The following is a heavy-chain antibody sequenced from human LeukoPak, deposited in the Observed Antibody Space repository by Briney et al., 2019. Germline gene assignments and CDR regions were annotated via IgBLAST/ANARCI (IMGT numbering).Heavy chain of an antibody. CDR2: ISAYNGNT. J-gene: IGHJ4*02. CDR3: ARGPNSKYFDY. Sequence: ASVTVSFTASGYTFASYGISWVRQAPGQGLEWMGWISAYNGNTNYAQKLQGRVTMATDTSTSTAYMELKSLRSDDTAVYYCARGPNSKYFDYWGQGTLVTVSS. CDR1: GYTFASYG. V-gene: IGHV1-18*01.